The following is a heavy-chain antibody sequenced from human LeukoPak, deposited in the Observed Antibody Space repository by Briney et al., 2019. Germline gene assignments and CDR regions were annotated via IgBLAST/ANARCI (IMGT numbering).Heavy chain of an antibody. V-gene: IGHV3-21*01. J-gene: IGHJ4*02. CDR1: GFTFSSYS. CDR2: ISSSSSYI. D-gene: IGHD5-12*01. Sequence: PGGSLRLSRAASGFTFSSYSMNWVRQAPGKGLEWVSSISSSSSYIYYADSVKGRFTISRDNAKNSLYLQMNSLRAEDTAVYYCARSRWLRNPLSLFDYWGQGTLVTVSS. CDR3: ARSRWLRNPLSLFDY.